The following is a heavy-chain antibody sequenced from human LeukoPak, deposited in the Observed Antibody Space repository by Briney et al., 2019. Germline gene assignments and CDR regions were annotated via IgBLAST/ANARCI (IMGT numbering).Heavy chain of an antibody. CDR1: GFTVSSNH. D-gene: IGHD3-3*01. J-gene: IGHJ4*02. CDR3: GGDFLGIFDY. Sequence: GSLRLSCAASGFTVSSNHMSWVRQAPGKGLEWIGYIYHSGSTYYNPSLKSRVTISVDRSKNQFSLKLSSVTAADTAVYYCGGDFLGIFDYWGQGTLLTVSS. CDR2: IYHSGST. V-gene: IGHV4-34*08.